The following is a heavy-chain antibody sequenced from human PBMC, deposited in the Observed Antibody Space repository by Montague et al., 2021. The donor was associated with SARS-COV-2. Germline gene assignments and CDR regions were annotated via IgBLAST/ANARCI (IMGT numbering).Heavy chain of an antibody. CDR3: ATLSRRTAAGTRDYFGLDV. D-gene: IGHD6-13*01. Sequence: SETLSLTCRVSGDSISTSIWWTWVRQTPGKGLECIGEIFHSGTINYNPSLKSRVSISVDKSNNQFSLRLSSLIAADTAVYYCATLSRRTAAGTRDYFGLDVWGQGTTVVVSS. CDR2: IFHSGTI. V-gene: IGHV4-4*02. CDR1: GDSISTSIW. J-gene: IGHJ6*02.